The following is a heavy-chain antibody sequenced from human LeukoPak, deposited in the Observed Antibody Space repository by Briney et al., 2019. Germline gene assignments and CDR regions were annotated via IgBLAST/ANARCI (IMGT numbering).Heavy chain of an antibody. J-gene: IGHJ4*02. Sequence: GGSLRLSCAASGFTFDVYAMHWVRQAPGKGLEWVSGISWNSGSIGYADSVKGRFTISRDNAKNSLYLQMNSLRAEDTALYYCARSSSWYAFDYWGQGTLVTVSS. D-gene: IGHD6-13*01. CDR2: ISWNSGSI. V-gene: IGHV3-9*01. CDR3: ARSSSWYAFDY. CDR1: GFTFDVYA.